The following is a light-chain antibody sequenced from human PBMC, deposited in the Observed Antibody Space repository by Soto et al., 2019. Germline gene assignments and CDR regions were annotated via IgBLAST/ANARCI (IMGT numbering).Light chain of an antibody. CDR1: SSDVGSYNY. V-gene: IGLV2-14*01. CDR3: GSYTTTSTYV. CDR2: DVI. Sequence: QSALTQPASVSGSPGQSITISCTGTSSDVGSYNYVSWYQQHPGKAPKLMVYDVINRPSGVSNRFSGSKSGNTASLTISGLQAEDEADYYCGSYTTTSTYVFGPGTKLTVL. J-gene: IGLJ1*01.